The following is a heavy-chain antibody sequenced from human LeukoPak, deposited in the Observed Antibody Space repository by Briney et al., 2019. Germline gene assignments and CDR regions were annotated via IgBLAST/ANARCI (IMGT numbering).Heavy chain of an antibody. CDR2: VHNVGST. D-gene: IGHD6-19*01. CDR3: ARHAEYNSGWHFYLDH. V-gene: IGHV4-39*01. J-gene: IGHJ4*02. Sequence: SETLSLTCTVSGVSTTNGIYYWACIRQSPGKGLEWIGSVHNVGSTYYNLSLRSRVTMSIDTSKNQFSLRLNSVTAADTAVYYCARHAEYNSGWHFYLDHWGQGILVTVSS. CDR1: GVSTTNGIYY.